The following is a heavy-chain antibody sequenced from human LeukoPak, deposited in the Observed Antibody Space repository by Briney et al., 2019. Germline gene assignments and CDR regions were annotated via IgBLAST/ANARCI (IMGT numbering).Heavy chain of an antibody. CDR3: AKDRYYYDSSGLFDY. Sequence: GRSLRLSCAASGFTFSSYGMHWVRQAPGKGLEWVAVKWYDGSNKYYADSVKGRFTISRDNSKNTLYLQMNSLRAEDTAVYYCAKDRYYYDSSGLFDYWGQGTLVTVSS. J-gene: IGHJ4*02. CDR1: GFTFSSYG. V-gene: IGHV3-33*06. D-gene: IGHD3-22*01. CDR2: KWYDGSNK.